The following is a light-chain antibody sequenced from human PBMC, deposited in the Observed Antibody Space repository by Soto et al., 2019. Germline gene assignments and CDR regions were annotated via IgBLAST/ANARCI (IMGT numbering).Light chain of an antibody. Sequence: QSALTQPPSASGSPGQSVTISCTGTSSDVGGYNYVSWYQQHSGKAPKLMIYEVSKRPSGVPDRFSGSKSGNTASLTVSGLQAEDEADYYCSSYAGSNNLVVFGTGTQLTVL. J-gene: IGLJ1*01. CDR1: SSDVGGYNY. CDR3: SSYAGSNNLVV. CDR2: EVS. V-gene: IGLV2-8*01.